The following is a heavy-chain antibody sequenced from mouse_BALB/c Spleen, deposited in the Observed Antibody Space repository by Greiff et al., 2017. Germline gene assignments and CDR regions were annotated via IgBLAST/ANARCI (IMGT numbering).Heavy chain of an antibody. V-gene: IGHV5-6-2*01. Sequence: EVQVVESGGGLVKLGGSLKLSCAASGFTFSSYYMSWVRQTPEKRLELVAAINSNGGSTYYPDTVKGRFTISRDNAKNTLYLQMSSLKSEDTALYYCARQGYDGSSQSSYWYFDVWGAGTTVTVSS. CDR2: INSNGGST. CDR3: ARQGYDGSSQSSYWYFDV. J-gene: IGHJ1*01. CDR1: GFTFSSYY. D-gene: IGHD1-1*01.